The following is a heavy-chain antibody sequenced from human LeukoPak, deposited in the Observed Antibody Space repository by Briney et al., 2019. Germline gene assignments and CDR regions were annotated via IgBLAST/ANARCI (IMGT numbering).Heavy chain of an antibody. CDR3: ARAPLSGYSSSWLVSY. CDR1: GFTFSSYW. CDR2: INSDGSST. V-gene: IGHV3-74*01. D-gene: IGHD6-13*01. Sequence: HPGGSLRLSCAASGFTFSSYWMHWVRQAPGKGLVWVSRINSDGSSTSYADSVKGRFTISRENAKNTLYLQMNSLRAEDTAVYYCARAPLSGYSSSWLVSYWGQGTLVTVSS. J-gene: IGHJ4*02.